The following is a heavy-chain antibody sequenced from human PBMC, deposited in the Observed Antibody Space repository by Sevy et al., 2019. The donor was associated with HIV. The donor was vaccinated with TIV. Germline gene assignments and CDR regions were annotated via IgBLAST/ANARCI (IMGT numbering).Heavy chain of an antibody. J-gene: IGHJ4*02. Sequence: GGSLRLSCAASGFTFSSCAMSRVRQAPGKGLEWISAISGGGGSTYYADSVKGRFTISRDNSKNTLYIQMNSLRAEDTAVYYCAKGGTTTTLRYFDYWGQGTLVTVSS. V-gene: IGHV3-23*01. CDR2: ISGGGGST. D-gene: IGHD4-17*01. CDR1: GFTFSSCA. CDR3: AKGGTTTTLRYFDY.